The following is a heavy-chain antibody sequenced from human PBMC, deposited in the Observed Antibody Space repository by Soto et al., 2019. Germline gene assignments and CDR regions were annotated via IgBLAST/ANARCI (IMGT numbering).Heavy chain of an antibody. Sequence: QVQLVESGGGVVQPGKSLRLSCAASGFTFNDYAIHWVRQAPGKGLEWVAVISSDGGNKFYADSVKGRFTISRDISKNTLYLQLTSLRAEDTAVYYCARDALQWLLRGYFDYWGQGTLVTVSS. D-gene: IGHD6-19*01. CDR3: ARDALQWLLRGYFDY. CDR2: ISSDGGNK. CDR1: GFTFNDYA. J-gene: IGHJ4*02. V-gene: IGHV3-30-3*01.